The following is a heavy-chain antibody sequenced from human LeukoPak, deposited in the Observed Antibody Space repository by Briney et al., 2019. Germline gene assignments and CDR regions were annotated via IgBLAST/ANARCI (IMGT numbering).Heavy chain of an antibody. J-gene: IGHJ4*02. Sequence: GGSLRLSCAASGFTFSSYGMHWVRQAPGKGLEWVAVISYDGSNKYYADSVKGRFTISRDNSKSTLYLQMNSLRAEDTAVYYCAKDQSRIMITFGEFWGQGTLVTVSS. CDR3: AKDQSRIMITFGEF. CDR1: GFTFSSYG. V-gene: IGHV3-30*18. D-gene: IGHD3-16*01. CDR2: ISYDGSNK.